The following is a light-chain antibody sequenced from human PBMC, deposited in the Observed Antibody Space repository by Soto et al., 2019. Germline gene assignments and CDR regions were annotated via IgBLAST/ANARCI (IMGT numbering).Light chain of an antibody. CDR3: QQYYSTPFS. Sequence: DFVMTQSPDSLAVSPGERATINCKSSQSVLYSSDNKNYLAWYQQRPGQPPKLLIYWASTRGSGVPDRFSGSGSGTDFTLTISGLQAEDVAVYYCQQYYSTPFSFGQGTKLEIK. CDR2: WAS. V-gene: IGKV4-1*01. J-gene: IGKJ2*03. CDR1: QSVLYSSDNKNY.